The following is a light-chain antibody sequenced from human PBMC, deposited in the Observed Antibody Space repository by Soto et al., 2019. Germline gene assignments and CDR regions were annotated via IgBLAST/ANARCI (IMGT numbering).Light chain of an antibody. J-gene: IGLJ3*02. CDR1: SGHSSYA. CDR2: VSSDGRH. CDR3: QTWGTGILV. Sequence: QSVLTQSPSASASLGASVKLTCTLSSGHSSYAIAWHQQQPEKGPRYLMKVSSDGRHSKGDGIPDRFSGSSSGAERYLTISSLQSEDEADYYCQTWGTGILVFGGGTKVTVL. V-gene: IGLV4-69*02.